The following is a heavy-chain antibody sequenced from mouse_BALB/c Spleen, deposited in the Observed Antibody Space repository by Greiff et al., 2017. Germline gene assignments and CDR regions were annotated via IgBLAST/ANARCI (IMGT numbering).Heavy chain of an antibody. CDR2: IWRGGST. Sequence: QVQLKQSGPSLVQPSQSLSITCTVSGFSLTSYGVHWVRQSPGKGLEWLGVIWRGGSTDYNAAFMSRLSITKDNSKSQVFFKMNSLQADDTAIYYCAKSSYYGNYGAMDYWGQGTSVTVSS. CDR3: AKSSYYGNYGAMDY. D-gene: IGHD2-10*01. J-gene: IGHJ4*01. V-gene: IGHV2-5-1*01. CDR1: GFSLTSYG.